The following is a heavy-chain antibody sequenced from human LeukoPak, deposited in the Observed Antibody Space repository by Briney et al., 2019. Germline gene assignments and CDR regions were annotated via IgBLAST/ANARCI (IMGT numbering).Heavy chain of an antibody. CDR1: GFTFSRYG. CDR3: AKDLSGRKGSFDY. J-gene: IGHJ4*02. D-gene: IGHD3-10*01. V-gene: IGHV3-30*18. CDR2: ISSDGNNE. Sequence: PGGSLRLSCAASGFTFSRYGMHWGRQAPGKGLEWEALISSDGNNEYYADSVKGRFTISRDNSKNTLFLQMNSLRAEDTAVYYCAKDLSGRKGSFDYWGQGTLVTVSS.